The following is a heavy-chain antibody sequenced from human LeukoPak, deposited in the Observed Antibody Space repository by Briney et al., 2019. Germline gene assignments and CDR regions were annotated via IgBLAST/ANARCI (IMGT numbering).Heavy chain of an antibody. V-gene: IGHV3-7*04. Sequence: PGGSLRLSCAASGFTFSTYWMSWVRQAPGTGLEWVASIKQDGSEKSYVDSVKGRFTISRDNAKNSLYLQMNSLRAEDTAVYYCARGGYQLLWYWGQGILVTVSS. J-gene: IGHJ4*02. CDR1: GFTFSTYW. CDR3: ARGGYQLLWY. CDR2: IKQDGSEK. D-gene: IGHD2-2*01.